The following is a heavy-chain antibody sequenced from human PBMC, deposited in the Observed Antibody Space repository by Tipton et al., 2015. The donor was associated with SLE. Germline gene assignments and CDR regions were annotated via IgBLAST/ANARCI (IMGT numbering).Heavy chain of an antibody. CDR3: ARDFQTTFGVVIIRYFDY. J-gene: IGHJ4*02. Sequence: TLSLTCAVYGGSFSGYYWSWIRQPPGKGLEWIGEINHSGSTNYNPSLKSRVTISVDTSKNQFSLKLSSVTAADTAVYYCARDFQTTFGVVIIRYFDYWGQGTLVTVSS. CDR1: GGSFSGYY. V-gene: IGHV4-34*01. CDR2: INHSGST. D-gene: IGHD3-3*01.